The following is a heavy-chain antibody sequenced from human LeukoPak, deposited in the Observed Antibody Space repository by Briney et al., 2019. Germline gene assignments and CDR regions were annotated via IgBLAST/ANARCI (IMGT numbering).Heavy chain of an antibody. Sequence: TGGSLRLSCAASGFTFSSYWMSWVRQAPEKGQELVANIKQYGSEKYYVDSVKGRFTCSRDNAKNSLYLQMNSLRAEDTAVYYCARALLSSWYYYYYMDVWGKGTTVTVSS. CDR3: ARALLSSWYYYYYMDV. V-gene: IGHV3-7*01. D-gene: IGHD6-13*01. CDR2: IKQYGSEK. CDR1: GFTFSSYW. J-gene: IGHJ6*03.